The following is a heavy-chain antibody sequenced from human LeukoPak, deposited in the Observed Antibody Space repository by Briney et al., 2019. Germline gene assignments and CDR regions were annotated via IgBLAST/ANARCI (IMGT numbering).Heavy chain of an antibody. Sequence: ASVKVSCKASGYTFTGYYLHWVRQAPGQGLEWMGCVNPNSGGTNYAQKFQGRVTMTRDTSISTAYMELSRLRSDDTAVYYCARDREGWFDPWGQGTLVTVSS. CDR2: VNPNSGGT. CDR1: GYTFTGYY. V-gene: IGHV1-2*02. CDR3: ARDREGWFDP. J-gene: IGHJ5*02.